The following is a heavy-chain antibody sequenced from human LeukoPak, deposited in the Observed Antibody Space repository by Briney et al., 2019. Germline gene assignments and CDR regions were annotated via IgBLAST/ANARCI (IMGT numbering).Heavy chain of an antibody. D-gene: IGHD3-10*01. Sequence: GGSLRLSCAASGCTFSNAWMSWVRQAPGKGLEWVGRIKSKTDGGTTDYAAPVKGRFTISRDDSKNTLYLQMNSLKTEDTAVYYCTTDLIWFGELLSPTYYYYGMDVWGQGTTVTVSS. CDR3: TTDLIWFGELLSPTYYYYGMDV. J-gene: IGHJ6*02. CDR2: IKSKTDGGTT. V-gene: IGHV3-15*01. CDR1: GCTFSNAW.